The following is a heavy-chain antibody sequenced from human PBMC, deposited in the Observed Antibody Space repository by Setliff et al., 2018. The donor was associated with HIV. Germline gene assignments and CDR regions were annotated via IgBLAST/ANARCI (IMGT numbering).Heavy chain of an antibody. V-gene: IGHV3-23*01. CDR3: AKDARYYYGC. D-gene: IGHD3-10*01. Sequence: PGGSLRLSCAASGFTFSTYAMSWVRQAPGKGLEWVSFISGSGGKIYYADSVKGRFTISGDNSMNTLYLQMNSLRAEDTALYYCAKDARYYYGCWGQGTLVTVSS. J-gene: IGHJ4*02. CDR2: ISGSGGKI. CDR1: GFTFSTYA.